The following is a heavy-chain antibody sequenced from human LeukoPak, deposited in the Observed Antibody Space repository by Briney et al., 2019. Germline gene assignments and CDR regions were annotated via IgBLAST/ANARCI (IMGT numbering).Heavy chain of an antibody. D-gene: IGHD5-18*01. CDR3: AKYRYGYRGMDS. Sequence: SETLSLTCRVYGGSFSGYFWIWFRQPPGKGREWIGEVNHSGSTNYKSSLRRRAIISVDTSKNQFSLKLTSVTAADTAIYFCAKYRYGYRGMDSWGQGTQVTVSS. J-gene: IGHJ4*02. CDR2: VNHSGST. V-gene: IGHV4-34*01. CDR1: GGSFSGYF.